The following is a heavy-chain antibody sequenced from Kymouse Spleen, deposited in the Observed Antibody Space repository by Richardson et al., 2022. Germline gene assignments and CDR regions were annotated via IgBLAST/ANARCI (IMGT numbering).Heavy chain of an antibody. CDR1: GGSISSSSYY. Sequence: QLQLQESGPGLVKPSETLSLTCTVSGGSISSSSYYWGWIRQPPGKGLEWIGSIYYSGSTYYNPSLKSRVTISVDTSKNQFSLKLSSVTAADTAVYYCAVTMVRGVIPYDYYYYGMDVWGQGTTVTVSS. CDR2: IYYSGST. D-gene: IGHD3-10*01. CDR3: AVTMVRGVIPYDYYYYGMDV. V-gene: IGHV4-39*01. J-gene: IGHJ6*02.